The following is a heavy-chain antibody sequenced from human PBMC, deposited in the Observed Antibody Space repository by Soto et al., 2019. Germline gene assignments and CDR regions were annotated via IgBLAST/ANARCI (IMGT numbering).Heavy chain of an antibody. CDR2: IHHSGRT. V-gene: IGHV4-34*01. J-gene: IGHJ4*02. CDR3: ARGVDSWSGYLF. Sequence: SETLSLTCALYGGSFDGYYWSWIRQSPGKGLEWIGEIHHSGRTKYNPSLKSRVPLSVDTSTKQFSLKLTSVTAADRGVYYCARGVDSWSGYLFWGQGTPVTVS. D-gene: IGHD3-3*01. CDR1: GGSFDGYY.